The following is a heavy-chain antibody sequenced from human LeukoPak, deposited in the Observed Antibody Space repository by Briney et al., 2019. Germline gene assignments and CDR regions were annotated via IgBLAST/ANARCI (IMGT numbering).Heavy chain of an antibody. CDR3: AKDASPTVTTAYWYFDL. V-gene: IGHV3-30*18. CDR1: GFSFSSYG. D-gene: IGHD4-17*01. CDR2: ISYDGSNK. J-gene: IGHJ2*01. Sequence: PGGSLRLSCAASGFSFSSYGMHWVRQAPGKGLEWVAVISYDGSNKYYADSVKGRFTISRDNSKNTLYLQMNSLRAEDTAVHYCAKDASPTVTTAYWYFDLWGRGTLVTVSS.